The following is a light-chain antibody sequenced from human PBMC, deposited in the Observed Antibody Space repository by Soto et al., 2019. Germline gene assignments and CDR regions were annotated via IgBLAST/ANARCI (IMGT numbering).Light chain of an antibody. J-gene: IGLJ2*01. CDR3: SSYTSSFTV. CDR2: DVS. CDR1: NSDVGGYNS. V-gene: IGLV2-14*03. Sequence: QSAPTQPASVSGSPGQSITISCTGTNSDVGGYNSVSWYQQHPGKAPKLMIYDVSNRPSGVSNRFSGSKSGNTASLTVSGLQAEDEADYYCSSYTSSFTVFGGGTKLTVL.